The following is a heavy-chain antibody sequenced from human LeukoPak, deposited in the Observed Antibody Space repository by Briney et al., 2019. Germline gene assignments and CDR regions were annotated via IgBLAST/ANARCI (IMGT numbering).Heavy chain of an antibody. V-gene: IGHV3-21*01. CDR2: ISSSSSYI. CDR3: ARDATMDV. J-gene: IGHJ6*04. CDR1: GFTFSSYS. Sequence: GGSLRLSCAASGFTFSSYSVNWVRQAQGKGLEWVSSISSSSSYIYYADSVKGRFTISRDNAKNSLYLQMNSLRAEDTAVYNCARDATMDVWGKGTTVTISS.